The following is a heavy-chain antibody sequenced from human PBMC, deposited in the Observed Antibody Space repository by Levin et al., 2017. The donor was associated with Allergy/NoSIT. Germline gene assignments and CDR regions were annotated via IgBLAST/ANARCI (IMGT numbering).Heavy chain of an antibody. D-gene: IGHD2-21*02. CDR2: IHNSGTT. CDR3: ARVGDGNDLDY. CDR1: GVSIGDYY. Sequence: SETLSLTCTVSGVSIGDYYWSWIRLPPGKGLEWIGYIHNSGTTNYNPSLKSRVTISMETSKNQLSLQLTSVVAADTAVYYCARVGDGNDLDYWGQGTLVTVSS. J-gene: IGHJ4*02. V-gene: IGHV4-59*01.